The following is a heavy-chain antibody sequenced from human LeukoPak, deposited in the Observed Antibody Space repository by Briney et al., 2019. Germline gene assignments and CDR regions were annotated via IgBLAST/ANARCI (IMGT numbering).Heavy chain of an antibody. CDR1: GFTFGDYY. D-gene: IGHD3-10*01. V-gene: IGHV3-11*01. CDR3: AIDISRWFGELSDY. CDR2: VTGSGDIK. J-gene: IGHJ4*02. Sequence: VGSLRLSCAVSGFTFGDYYMSWIRQAPGKGLEWVSYVTGSGDIKSYVESVKGRFTISRDNAKNSLYLQMNGLRAEDKALYYCAIDISRWFGELSDYWGQGTLVTASS.